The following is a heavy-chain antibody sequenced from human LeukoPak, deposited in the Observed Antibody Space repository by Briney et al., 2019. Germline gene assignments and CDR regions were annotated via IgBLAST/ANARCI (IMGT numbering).Heavy chain of an antibody. J-gene: IGHJ3*02. CDR1: GFTFSSYS. D-gene: IGHD6-13*01. CDR2: IRGDGV. Sequence: GGSLRLSCAASGFTFSSYSMNWVRQAPGKGLEWVATIRGDGVYYADSVQGRFTISRDDSKNTVYVQMNSLRAEDTAVYYCAKSRVEVAGTGGFDTWGRGTLVAVSS. CDR3: AKSRVEVAGTGGFDT. V-gene: IGHV3-23*01.